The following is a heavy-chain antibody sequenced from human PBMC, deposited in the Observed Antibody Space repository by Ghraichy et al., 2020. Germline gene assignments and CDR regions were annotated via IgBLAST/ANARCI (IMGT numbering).Heavy chain of an antibody. CDR2: IYYSGST. V-gene: IGHV4-59*01. CDR3: ARTLGGDSSIDY. J-gene: IGHJ4*02. D-gene: IGHD2-21*02. CDR1: GGSISSYY. Sequence: SETLSLTCTVSGGSISSYYWSWIRQPPGKGLEWIGYIYYSGSTNYNPSLKSRVTISVDTSKNQFSLKLSSVTAADTAVYYCARTLGGDSSIDYWGQGTLVTVSS.